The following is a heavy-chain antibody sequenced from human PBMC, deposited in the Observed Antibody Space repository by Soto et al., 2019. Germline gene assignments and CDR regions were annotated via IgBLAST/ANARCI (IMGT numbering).Heavy chain of an antibody. CDR1: GGSVSSGSYY. J-gene: IGHJ5*02. V-gene: IGHV4-61*01. Sequence: SETLSLTCTVSGGSVSSGSYYWSWIRQPPGKGLEWIGYIYYSGSTNYNPSLKSRVTISVDTSKNQFSLKLSSVTAADTAVYYCARESSSWSNWFDPWGQGTLVTSPQ. CDR3: ARESSSWSNWFDP. D-gene: IGHD6-13*01. CDR2: IYYSGST.